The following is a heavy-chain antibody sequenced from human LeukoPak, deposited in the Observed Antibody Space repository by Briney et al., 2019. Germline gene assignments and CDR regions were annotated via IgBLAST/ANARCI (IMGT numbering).Heavy chain of an antibody. V-gene: IGHV4-39*01. D-gene: IGHD3-3*01. J-gene: IGHJ6*02. CDR1: GGSISSSSYY. Sequence: PSETLSLTCTVSGGSISSSSYYWGWIRQPPGKGLEWIGGIYYSGSTYYNPSLKSRVTISVDTSKNQFSLKLSSVTAADTAVYYCAILSGYDFWSGYPRDYYYYGMDVWGQGTTVTVSS. CDR3: AILSGYDFWSGYPRDYYYYGMDV. CDR2: IYYSGST.